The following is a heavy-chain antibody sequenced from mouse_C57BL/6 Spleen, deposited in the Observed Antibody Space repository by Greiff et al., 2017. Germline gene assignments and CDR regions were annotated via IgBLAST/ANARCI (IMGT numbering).Heavy chain of an antibody. D-gene: IGHD2-3*01. CDR3: ARGGNYDGHWYFDV. CDR2: FHPYNDDT. J-gene: IGHJ1*03. CDR1: GYTFTTYP. V-gene: IGHV1-47*01. Sequence: VKLVESGAELVKPGASVKMSCKASGYTFTTYPIEWMKQNHGKSLEWIGNFHPYNDDTKYNEKFKGKATLTVEKSSSTVYLELSRLTSDDSAVYYCARGGNYDGHWYFDVWGTGTTVTVSS.